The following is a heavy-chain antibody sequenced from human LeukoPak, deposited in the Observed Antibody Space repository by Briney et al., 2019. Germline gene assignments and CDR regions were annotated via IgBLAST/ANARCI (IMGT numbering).Heavy chain of an antibody. CDR2: ISASGGTT. Sequence: GGSLRLSCTASGFIFSNYAMSWVRQAPGKGLEWVSGISASGGTTDYADSVKGRFTISRDKSKNTLYLQMNSLTAEDTAVYYCAKGQELDDGVFDSWGQGTLVTVSS. CDR3: AKGQELDDGVFDS. J-gene: IGHJ4*02. CDR1: GFIFSNYA. D-gene: IGHD1-1*01. V-gene: IGHV3-23*01.